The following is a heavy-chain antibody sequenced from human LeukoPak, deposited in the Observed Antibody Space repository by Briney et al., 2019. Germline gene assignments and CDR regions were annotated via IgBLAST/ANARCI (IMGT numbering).Heavy chain of an antibody. CDR2: IYYSGST. Sequence: SETLSLTCTVSGGSISSSSYYWGWIRQPPGKGLEWIGSIYYSGSTYYNPSLKSRVTISVDTSKNQFSLKLSSVTAADTAVYYCARDLHQRRIAARRAFDYWGQGTLVTVSS. V-gene: IGHV4-39*07. J-gene: IGHJ4*02. D-gene: IGHD6-6*01. CDR3: ARDLHQRRIAARRAFDY. CDR1: GGSISSSSYY.